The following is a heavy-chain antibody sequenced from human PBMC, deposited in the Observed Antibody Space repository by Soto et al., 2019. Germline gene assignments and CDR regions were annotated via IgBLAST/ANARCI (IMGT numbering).Heavy chain of an antibody. CDR1: GFTFSSYA. J-gene: IGHJ6*02. V-gene: IGHV3-23*01. CDR2: ISGSGGST. Sequence: GGSLRLSCAASGFTFSSYAMSWVRQAPGKGLEWVSAISGSGGSTYYADSVKGRFTISRDNSKNALYLQMNSLRAEDTAVYYCAKDTPRIAAVCYYYYGMDVWGQGTKVTVS. D-gene: IGHD6-25*01. CDR3: AKDTPRIAAVCYYYYGMDV.